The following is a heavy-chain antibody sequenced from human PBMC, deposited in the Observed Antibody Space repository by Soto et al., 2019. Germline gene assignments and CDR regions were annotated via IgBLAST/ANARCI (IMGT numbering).Heavy chain of an antibody. V-gene: IGHV4-4*07. J-gene: IGHJ5*02. CDR3: VRDGTKALRDWFDP. D-gene: IGHD1-1*01. Sequence: SETLSLTCTVSGASISGFYWGWIRKSAGKGLEWIGRIYATGTTDYNPSLKSRVMMSVDTSKKQFSLKLRSVTAADTAVYYCVRDGTKALRDWFDPWGQGISVTVSS. CDR1: GASISGFY. CDR2: IYATGTT.